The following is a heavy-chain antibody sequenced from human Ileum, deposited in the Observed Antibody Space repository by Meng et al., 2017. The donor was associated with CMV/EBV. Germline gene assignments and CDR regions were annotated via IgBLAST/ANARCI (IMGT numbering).Heavy chain of an antibody. CDR1: GFTFSSYS. Sequence: GGSLRLSCSASGFTFSSYSMNWIRQAPGKGLEWVSVIYSGGSTYYADSVKGRFTISRDNSKNTLYLQMNSLRAEDTAVYYCARGHDGYNFNYWGQGTLVTVSS. CDR3: ARGHDGYNFNY. CDR2: IYSGGST. D-gene: IGHD5-24*01. J-gene: IGHJ4*02. V-gene: IGHV3-66*02.